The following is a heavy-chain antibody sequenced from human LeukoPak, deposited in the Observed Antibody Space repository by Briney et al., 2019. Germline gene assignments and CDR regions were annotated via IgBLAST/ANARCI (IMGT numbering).Heavy chain of an antibody. CDR3: ARGGYGHNMDV. D-gene: IGHD3-10*01. CDR1: GFMFSNYY. V-gene: IGHV3-74*01. Sequence: GGSLRLSCVGSGFMFSNYYMYWVRPAPGEGLVWGSRIKNAGNDTIYAASVKGRFTVSRDNAKNTVYLQMSSLRAEDTAVYYCARGGYGHNMDVWGEGTTVTVSS. J-gene: IGHJ6*03. CDR2: IKNAGNDT.